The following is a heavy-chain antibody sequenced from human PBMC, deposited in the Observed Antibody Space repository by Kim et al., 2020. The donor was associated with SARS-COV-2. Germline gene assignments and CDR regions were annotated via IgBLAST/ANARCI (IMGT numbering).Heavy chain of an antibody. D-gene: IGHD2-21*02. V-gene: IGHV3-23*01. Sequence: GGSLRLSCAASGLTFGTYVVAWVRQAPGKGLEWVSGITSNGITSYIDSVKGRFSISRNNSKNTMYLQMNKLRADDTAVYFCARGVTYCGEGALGTVSP. CDR3: ARGVTY. J-gene: IGHJ4*02. CDR2: ITSNGIT. CDR1: GLTFGTYV.